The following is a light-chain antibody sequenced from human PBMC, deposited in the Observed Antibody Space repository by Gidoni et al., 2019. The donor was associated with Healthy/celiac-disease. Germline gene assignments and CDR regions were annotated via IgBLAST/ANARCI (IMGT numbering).Light chain of an antibody. CDR2: LGS. V-gene: IGKV2-28*01. J-gene: IGKJ1*01. CDR1: QSLLHSNGYNY. CDR3: MQALQTPWT. Sequence: DIVMTQSPLSLPVTPGEPASISCRSSQSLLHSNGYNYLDWYLQKPGQSPQLLIYLGSNRASGVPDRFSGSGSGTDFTLKIIRVEAEDVGVSYCMQALQTPWTFGQGTKVEIK.